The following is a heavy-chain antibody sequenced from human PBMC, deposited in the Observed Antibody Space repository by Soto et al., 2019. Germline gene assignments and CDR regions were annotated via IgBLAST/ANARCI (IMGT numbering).Heavy chain of an antibody. V-gene: IGHV4-59*08. D-gene: IGHD2-15*01. J-gene: IGHJ4*02. CDR2: ISDSGTT. CDR3: ARHHRYCSGSSCYLFDN. CDR1: GASISSHY. Sequence: QVQLQESGPGLVKPSETLSLTCTVSGASISSHYWSWIRQPPGKGLEWIGYISDSGTTNYNPSLKSRVTISVDTSKNQFSLKLNSMTAADTAVYYCARHHRYCSGSSCYLFDNWGQGTLVTVSS.